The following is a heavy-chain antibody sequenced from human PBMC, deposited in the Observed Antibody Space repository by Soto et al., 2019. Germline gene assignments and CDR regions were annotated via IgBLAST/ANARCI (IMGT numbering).Heavy chain of an antibody. CDR3: ARQIYDSDTGPNFQYYFDS. CDR2: IDPSDSQT. CDR1: GYSFAGYW. Sequence: GESLKISCKGSGYSFAGYWITWVRQKPGKGLEWMGRIDPSDSQTYYSPSFRGHVTISVTKSTTTVFLQWSSLRASDTAMYYCARQIYDSDTGPNFQYYFDSWGQGTLVTVSS. D-gene: IGHD3-22*01. V-gene: IGHV5-10-1*01. J-gene: IGHJ4*02.